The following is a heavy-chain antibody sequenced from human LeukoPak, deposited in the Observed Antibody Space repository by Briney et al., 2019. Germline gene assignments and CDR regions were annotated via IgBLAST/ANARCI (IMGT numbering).Heavy chain of an antibody. CDR1: GGSISSYY. CDR2: IYYSGST. D-gene: IGHD2-2*01. V-gene: IGHV4-59*01. CDR3: AKDPRRDAIDNWFDP. J-gene: IGHJ5*02. Sequence: SETLSLTCTVSGGSISSYYWTWIRQPPGKGLEWIGYIYYSGSTNYNPSLKSRVTISVDTSKNQFSLKLSSVTAADTAVYYCAKDPRRDAIDNWFDPWGQGTLVTVSS.